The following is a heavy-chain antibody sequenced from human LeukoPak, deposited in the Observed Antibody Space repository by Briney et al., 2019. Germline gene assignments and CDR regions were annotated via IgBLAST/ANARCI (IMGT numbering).Heavy chain of an antibody. CDR2: IIPIFGTA. CDR1: GGTFSSYA. V-gene: IGHV1-69*06. D-gene: IGHD2-2*01. J-gene: IGHJ4*02. CDR3: AGGLGHQLLFDY. Sequence: ASVKVSCKASGGTFSSYAISWVRQAPGQGLEWMGGIIPIFGTANYAQKFQGRVTITADKSTSTAYMELSSLRSKDTAVYYCAGGLGHQLLFDYWGQGTLVTVSS.